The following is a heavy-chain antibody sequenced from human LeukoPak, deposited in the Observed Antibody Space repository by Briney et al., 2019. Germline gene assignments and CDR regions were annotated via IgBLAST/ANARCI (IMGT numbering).Heavy chain of an antibody. CDR3: ARGNGSSGFSYYGMDV. V-gene: IGHV1-69*01. D-gene: IGHD6-19*01. Sequence: GASVKVSCKASGGTFSSYAISWVRQAPGQGLERMGGIIPIFGTANYAQKFQGRVTITADESTSTAYMELSSLRSEDTAVYYCARGNGSSGFSYYGMDVWGQGTTVTVSS. CDR1: GGTFSSYA. J-gene: IGHJ6*02. CDR2: IIPIFGTA.